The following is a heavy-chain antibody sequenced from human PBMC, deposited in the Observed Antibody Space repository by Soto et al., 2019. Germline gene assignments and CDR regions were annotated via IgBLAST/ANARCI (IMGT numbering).Heavy chain of an antibody. D-gene: IGHD6-13*01. CDR3: ARDIAAAVYYGMGV. J-gene: IGHJ6*02. V-gene: IGHV3-66*01. CDR1: GFTVSSNY. CDR2: IYSGGST. Sequence: PGGSLRLSCAASGFTVSSNYMSWVRQAPGKGLEWVSVIYSGGSTYYADSVKGRFTISRDNSKNTLYLQMNSLRAEDTAVYYCARDIAAAVYYGMGVWGQGTTVTVSS.